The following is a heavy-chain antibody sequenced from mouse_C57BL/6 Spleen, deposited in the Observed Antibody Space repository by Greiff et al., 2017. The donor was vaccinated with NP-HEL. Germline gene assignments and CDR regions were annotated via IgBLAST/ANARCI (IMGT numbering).Heavy chain of an antibody. CDR1: GYAFSSSW. V-gene: IGHV1-82*01. CDR3: APLYDGYYFFDY. J-gene: IGHJ2*01. D-gene: IGHD2-3*01. Sequence: QVHVKQSGPELVKPGASVKISCKASGYAFSSSWMNWVKQRPGKGLEWIGRIYPGDGDTNYNGKFKGKATLTADKSSSTAYMQLSSLTSEDSAVYFCAPLYDGYYFFDYWGQGTTLTVSS. CDR2: IYPGDGDT.